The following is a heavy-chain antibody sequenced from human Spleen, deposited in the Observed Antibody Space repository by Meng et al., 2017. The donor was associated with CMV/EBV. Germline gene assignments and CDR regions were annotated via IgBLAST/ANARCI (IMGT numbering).Heavy chain of an antibody. J-gene: IGHJ6*02. CDR1: GYTFTRYY. V-gene: IGHV1-46*01. CDR2: INPSDGSI. D-gene: IGHD3-10*01. CDR3: ARVKLNYYGSGVGYYGMDV. Sequence: ASVKVSCKASGYTFTRYYIHWVRQAPGQGLEWMGIINPSDGSISYSQKFQGRVTMTRDTSTSTVYMELSSLRSDDTAVYYCARVKLNYYGSGVGYYGMDVWGQGTTVTVSS.